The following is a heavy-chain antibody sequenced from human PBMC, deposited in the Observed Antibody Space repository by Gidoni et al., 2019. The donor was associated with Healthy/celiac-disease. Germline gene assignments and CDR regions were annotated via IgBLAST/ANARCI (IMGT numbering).Heavy chain of an antibody. D-gene: IGHD5-18*01. CDR3: ARDPAMGSYYYYGMDV. V-gene: IGHV3-53*01. J-gene: IGHJ6*02. Sequence: PGKGLEGVSVIYSGGSTYYADPVKGRFTISRDNSKNTLYLQMNSLRAEDTAVYYCARDPAMGSYYYYGMDVWGQGTTVTVSS. CDR2: IYSGGST.